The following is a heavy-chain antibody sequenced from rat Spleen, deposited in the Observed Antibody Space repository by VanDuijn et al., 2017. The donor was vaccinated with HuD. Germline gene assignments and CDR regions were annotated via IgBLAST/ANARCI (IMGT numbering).Heavy chain of an antibody. Sequence: EVQLVESGGGLVQPGRSLKLSCAASGFTFSNYDMAWVRQAPTKGLEWVASISTSGGSTYYRDSVKGRFTVSRDNAKSTLYLQMDSLRSEDTATYYCARRGYYDGYFDYWGQGVMVTVSS. D-gene: IGHD1-12*03. CDR3: ARRGYYDGYFDY. CDR2: ISTSGGST. J-gene: IGHJ2*01. V-gene: IGHV5-25*01. CDR1: GFTFSNYD.